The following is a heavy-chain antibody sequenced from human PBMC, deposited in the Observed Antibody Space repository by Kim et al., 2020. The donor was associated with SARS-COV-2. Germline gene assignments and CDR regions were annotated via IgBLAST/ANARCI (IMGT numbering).Heavy chain of an antibody. J-gene: IGHJ4*02. Sequence: VQKVRGRLTTSRDTSTSTVYRVINSLRAEDTAVYFCARDGAGKNFDHWGQGTLVTVSS. CDR3: ARDGAGKNFDH. D-gene: IGHD1-1*01. V-gene: IGHV1-46*01.